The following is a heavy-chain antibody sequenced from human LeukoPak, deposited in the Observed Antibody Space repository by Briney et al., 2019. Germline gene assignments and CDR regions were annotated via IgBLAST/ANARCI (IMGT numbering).Heavy chain of an antibody. D-gene: IGHD6-25*01. CDR3: ARQLPTAAADTRGYFDY. CDR1: GGSISIISSSTYY. V-gene: IGHV4-39*01. J-gene: IGHJ4*02. Sequence: SETLSLTCTVSGGSISIISSSTYYWGWIRQAPGKGLEWIGSLYYGENSHYNPSLKSRATLSVDTSNNQFPLKLTSVTAADAAAYFCARQLPTAAADTRGYFDYWGQGTVVTVSS. CDR2: LYYGENS.